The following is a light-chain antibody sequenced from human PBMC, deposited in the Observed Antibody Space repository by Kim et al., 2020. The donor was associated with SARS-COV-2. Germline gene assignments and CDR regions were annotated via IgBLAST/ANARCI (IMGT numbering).Light chain of an antibody. CDR2: EDN. CDR1: SGSIASNY. V-gene: IGLV6-57*03. J-gene: IGLJ2*01. Sequence: KTVTISCTRSSGSIASNYEQWYQQRPGNAPTTVIYEDNQRPSGVPDRFSGSIDSSSNSASLTISGLKTEDEADYYCQSYDSSNHVVFGGGTQLTVL. CDR3: QSYDSSNHVV.